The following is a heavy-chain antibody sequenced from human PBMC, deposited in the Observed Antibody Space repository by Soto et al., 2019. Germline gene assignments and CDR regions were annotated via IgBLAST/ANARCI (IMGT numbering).Heavy chain of an antibody. J-gene: IGHJ4*02. CDR3: ARRGYCSGGSCGFDY. D-gene: IGHD2-15*01. CDR1: GDTFTSCG. V-gene: IGHV1-18*01. Sequence: VSVKFSCKDSGDTFTSCGISWVRQDPGQGLEWMGWISAYNGNTNYAQKLQGRVTMTTDTSTSTAYMELRSLRSDDTAVYYCARRGYCSGGSCGFDYWGQGTLVTVSS. CDR2: ISAYNGNT.